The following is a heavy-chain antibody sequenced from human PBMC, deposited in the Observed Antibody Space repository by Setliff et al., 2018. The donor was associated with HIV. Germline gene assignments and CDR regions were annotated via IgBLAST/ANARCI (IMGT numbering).Heavy chain of an antibody. CDR3: ARGYGSSWYDS. D-gene: IGHD6-13*01. CDR2: IYTSGST. Sequence: SETLSLTCTVSGDSISSSYYWTWIRQPPGKGLEWIGYIYTSGSTNYNPSLKNRVTISVDTSKNQFSLRLSSVTAADTAVYYCARGYGSSWYDSWGQGTLVTVSS. V-gene: IGHV4-4*08. J-gene: IGHJ5*01. CDR1: GDSISSSYY.